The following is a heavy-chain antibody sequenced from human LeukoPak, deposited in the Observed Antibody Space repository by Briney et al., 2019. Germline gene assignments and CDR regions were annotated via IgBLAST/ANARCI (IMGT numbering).Heavy chain of an antibody. CDR1: GYTLTELS. J-gene: IGHJ4*02. V-gene: IGHV1-24*01. CDR3: ATWNDFWSGYPDY. D-gene: IGHD3-3*01. Sequence: GASVKVSFKVSGYTLTELSMHWVRQAPGKGLEWMGGFDPEDGETIYAQKFQGRVTMTEDTSTDTAYMELSSLRSEDTAVYYCATWNDFWSGYPDYWGQGTLVTVSS. CDR2: FDPEDGET.